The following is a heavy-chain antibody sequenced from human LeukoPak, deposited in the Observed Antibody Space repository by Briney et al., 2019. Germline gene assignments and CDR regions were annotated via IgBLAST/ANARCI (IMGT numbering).Heavy chain of an antibody. V-gene: IGHV1-69*05. CDR1: GGTFSSYA. J-gene: IGHJ3*02. D-gene: IGHD2-2*01. CDR2: IIPIFGTA. CDR3: ARDGKLGYCSSTSCYLDAFDI. Sequence: SVKVSCKASGGTFSSYAISWVRQAPGQGLEWMGGIIPIFGTANYAQKFQGRVTITTDESTSTAYMELSSLRSEGTAVYYCARDGKLGYCSSTSCYLDAFDIWGQGTMVTVSS.